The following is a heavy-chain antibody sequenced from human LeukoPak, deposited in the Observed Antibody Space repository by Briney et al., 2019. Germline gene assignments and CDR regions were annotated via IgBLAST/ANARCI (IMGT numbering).Heavy chain of an antibody. CDR3: ARDRRVAAIPAASNYYYYGMDV. D-gene: IGHD2-15*01. CDR2: IIPILGIA. V-gene: IGHV1-69*04. CDR1: GGTFSSYA. Sequence: ASVKVSCKASGGTFSSYAISWVRQAPGQGLEWMGRIIPILGIANYAQKFQGRVTITADKSTSTAHMELSSLRSEDTAVYYCARDRRVAAIPAASNYYYYGMDVWGQGTTVTVSS. J-gene: IGHJ6*02.